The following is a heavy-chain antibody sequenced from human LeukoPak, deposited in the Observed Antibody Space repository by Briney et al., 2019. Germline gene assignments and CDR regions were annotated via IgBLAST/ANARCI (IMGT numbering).Heavy chain of an antibody. CDR1: GYTFTVYY. CDR2: INPNNGGT. D-gene: IGHD6-13*01. V-gene: IGHV1-2*02. Sequence: ASVKVSCKASGYTFTVYYIHWLRQAPGQGLEWLGWINPNNGGTLYAQKFQGGVTMARDTSISAVYMELNRLTADDTAVYYCARGVATAGAKFFDYWGQGTLVTVSS. J-gene: IGHJ4*02. CDR3: ARGVATAGAKFFDY.